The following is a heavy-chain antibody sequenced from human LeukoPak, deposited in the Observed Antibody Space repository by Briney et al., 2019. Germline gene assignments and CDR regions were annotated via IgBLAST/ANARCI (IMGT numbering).Heavy chain of an antibody. J-gene: IGHJ4*02. CDR2: MSYDGRNK. CDR3: AKDFYYGSGSYSPPVDY. D-gene: IGHD3-10*01. Sequence: PGGSLRLSCAASGFTFSSYGMHWVRQAPGKGLEWVAVMSYDGRNKYYADSVKGRFTISRDNSKNTLYLQMNSLRAEDTAVYYCAKDFYYGSGSYSPPVDYWGPGTLVTVSS. CDR1: GFTFSSYG. V-gene: IGHV3-30*18.